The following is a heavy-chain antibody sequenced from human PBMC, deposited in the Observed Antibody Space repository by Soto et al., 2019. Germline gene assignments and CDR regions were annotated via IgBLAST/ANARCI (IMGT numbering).Heavy chain of an antibody. V-gene: IGHV3-30*18. CDR1: GFTFSSYG. D-gene: IGHD3-3*01. CDR2: ISYDGSNK. Sequence: QVQLVESGGGVVQPGRSLRLSCAASGFTFSSYGMHWVRQAPGKGLEWVAVISYDGSNKYYADSVKGRFTISRDNSKNTLYLQMNSVRAEDTAVYYCAKDPAPNYDFWSGYFDYWGQGTLVTVSS. CDR3: AKDPAPNYDFWSGYFDY. J-gene: IGHJ4*02.